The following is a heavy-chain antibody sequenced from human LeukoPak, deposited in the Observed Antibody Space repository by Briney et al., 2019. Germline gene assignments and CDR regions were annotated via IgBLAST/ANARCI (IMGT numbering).Heavy chain of an antibody. V-gene: IGHV4-59*01. CDR2: ISNGGNT. CDR1: GGSFNTEY. J-gene: IGHJ4*02. D-gene: IGHD3-9*01. Sequence: SETLSLTCTVSGGSFNTEYWSWIRQTPGEGLEWVGYISNGGNTNYNPSLKSRLTISIDTSKNQFSRNLNSVTAADTAIYYCAAVSTRGSPGYHYFFDSWGQGTLVTVSS. CDR3: AAVSTRGSPGYHYFFDS.